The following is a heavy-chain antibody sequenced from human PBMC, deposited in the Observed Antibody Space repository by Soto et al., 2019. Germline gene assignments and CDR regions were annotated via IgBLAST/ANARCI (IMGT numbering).Heavy chain of an antibody. CDR1: GYTLTELS. CDR3: ATLVVVVAARNWFDP. J-gene: IGHJ5*02. Sequence: ASVKVSCKVSGYTLTELSMHWVRQAPGKGLEWMGGFDPEDGETIYAQKFQGRVTMTEDTSTDTAYMELSSLRSEDTAVYYCATLVVVVAARNWFDPWGQGTLVTVSS. D-gene: IGHD2-15*01. CDR2: FDPEDGET. V-gene: IGHV1-24*01.